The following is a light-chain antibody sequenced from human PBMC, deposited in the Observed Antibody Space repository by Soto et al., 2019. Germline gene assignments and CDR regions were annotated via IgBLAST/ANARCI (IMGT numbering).Light chain of an antibody. CDR2: GAS. CDR3: QQYNNWPIT. J-gene: IGKJ5*01. CDR1: QSVSSSY. Sequence: EIVLTQSPGTLSLSPGERATLSCRASQSVSSSYLAWYQQKPGQAPRLLIYGASTRATGIPARFSGSGSGTEFTLTISSLQSEDFEIYYCQQYNNWPITLGQGTRLEIK. V-gene: IGKV3-15*01.